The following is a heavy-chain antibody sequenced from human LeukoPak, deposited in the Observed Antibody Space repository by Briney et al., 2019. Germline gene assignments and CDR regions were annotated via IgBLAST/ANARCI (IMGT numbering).Heavy chain of an antibody. CDR1: GDSVSSNSAA. J-gene: IGHJ4*02. Sequence: SQTLSLTCAISGDSVSSNSAAWDWIRQSPSRGLEWLGRTYYRSKWYNDYAVSVKGRITINPDTSKNQFSLQLNSVTPEDTAVYYCARMVDRGMAHSDYWGQGTLVTVSS. D-gene: IGHD5-18*01. CDR2: TYYRSKWYN. V-gene: IGHV6-1*01. CDR3: ARMVDRGMAHSDY.